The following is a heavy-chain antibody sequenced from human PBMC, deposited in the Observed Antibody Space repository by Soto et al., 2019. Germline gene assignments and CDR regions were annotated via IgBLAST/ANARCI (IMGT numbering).Heavy chain of an antibody. J-gene: IGHJ4*02. CDR2: ISSSGSTI. CDR3: ARYLYCNGGYGEVFDY. D-gene: IGHD3-16*01. CDR1: GFTFSDYY. Sequence: GGSLRLSCAASGFTFSDYYMSWIRQAPGKGLEWVSYISSSGSTIYYADSVKGRFTISRDNANNSLYLQMNSLRAEDTAVYYCARYLYCNGGYGEVFDYWGQRTLVTVSS. V-gene: IGHV3-11*01.